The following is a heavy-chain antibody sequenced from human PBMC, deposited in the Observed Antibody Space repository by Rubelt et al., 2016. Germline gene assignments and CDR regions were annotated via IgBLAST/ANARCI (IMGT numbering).Heavy chain of an antibody. CDR1: GYSISSGGYY. J-gene: IGHJ4*02. D-gene: IGHD5-12*01. CDR3: ARRAATIYLFDY. CDR2: IYYSGST. Sequence: QVQLQESGPGLVKPSDTLSLTCAVSGYSISSGGYYWSWIRQHPGKGLEWIGYIYYSGSTYYNPSFKRRVTISVDTAKNQFSLELGSGTAADTAVYYCARRAATIYLFDYWGQGTLVTVSS. V-gene: IGHV4-31*11.